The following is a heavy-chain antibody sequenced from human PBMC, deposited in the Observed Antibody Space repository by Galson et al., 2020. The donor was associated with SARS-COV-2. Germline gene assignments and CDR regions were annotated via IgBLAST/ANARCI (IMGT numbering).Heavy chain of an antibody. J-gene: IGHJ4*02. Sequence: SETLSLTCTVSCGSISSSTYYWGWIRQPPGKGLEWIGTIYSSGTTFYNPSLKSRITISLDTSKNQFSLRLTSVTAADTAMYYCASLYDREAFDYWGQGTLVTVSS. CDR3: ASLYDREAFDY. CDR2: IYSSGTT. D-gene: IGHD2-8*01. V-gene: IGHV4-39*07. CDR1: CGSISSSTYY.